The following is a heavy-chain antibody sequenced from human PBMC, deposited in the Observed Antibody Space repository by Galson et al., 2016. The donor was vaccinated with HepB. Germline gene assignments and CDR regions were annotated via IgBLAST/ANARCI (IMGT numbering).Heavy chain of an antibody. CDR1: GFTSSSYA. D-gene: IGHD3-22*01. J-gene: IGHJ4*02. CDR2: IGSRSSPI. CDR3: ARVDEGYYYLIDY. Sequence: SLRLSCAASGFTSSSYALNWVRQAPGKGLEWVSYIGSRSSPIHYADSVKGRFTISRDNAKNSLYLQMNSLRDEDTAVYYCARVDEGYYYLIDYWGQGTLVTVSS. V-gene: IGHV3-48*02.